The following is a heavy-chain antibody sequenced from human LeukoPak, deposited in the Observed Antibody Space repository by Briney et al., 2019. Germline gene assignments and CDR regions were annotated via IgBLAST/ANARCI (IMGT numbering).Heavy chain of an antibody. J-gene: IGHJ4*02. CDR3: AREIAADRGFDS. CDR1: GFTFSDHY. V-gene: IGHV3-11*01. D-gene: IGHD6-6*01. Sequence: GGYLRLSCAASGFTFSDHYMSWIRQAPGKGLECVSYISSGGSTTYYTDSVKGRFTISRDNGKNALYLQMNSLRAEDTAVYYCAREIAADRGFDSWGQGTLVTVSS. CDR2: ISSGGSTT.